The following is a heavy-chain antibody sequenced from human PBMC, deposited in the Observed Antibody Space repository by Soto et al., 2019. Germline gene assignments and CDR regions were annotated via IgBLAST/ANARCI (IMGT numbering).Heavy chain of an antibody. CDR3: ARSLTRHDFWSGYRNWFDP. CDR2: INPNSGGT. V-gene: IGHV1-2*02. J-gene: IGHJ5*02. Sequence: ASVKVSCKASGYTFTGYYMHWVRPAPGQGLEWMGWINPNSGGTNYAQKFQGRVTMTRDTSISTAYMELSRLRSDDTAVYYCARSLTRHDFWSGYRNWFDPWGQGTLVTVSS. D-gene: IGHD3-3*01. CDR1: GYTFTGYY.